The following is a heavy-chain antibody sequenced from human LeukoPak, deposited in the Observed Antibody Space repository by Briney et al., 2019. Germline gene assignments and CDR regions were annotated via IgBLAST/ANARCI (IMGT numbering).Heavy chain of an antibody. D-gene: IGHD4-11*01. Sequence: GGSLRLSCAASGFTFSSYEMNWVRQAPGKGLEWVSYISTSGSTIYNADSVWGRFTISRDNAKNSLYLQMNSLRAEDTAVYYCAPHAFNSKNRNWFDPWGQGTLVTVSS. J-gene: IGHJ5*02. CDR3: APHAFNSKNRNWFDP. V-gene: IGHV3-48*03. CDR2: ISTSGSTI. CDR1: GFTFSSYE.